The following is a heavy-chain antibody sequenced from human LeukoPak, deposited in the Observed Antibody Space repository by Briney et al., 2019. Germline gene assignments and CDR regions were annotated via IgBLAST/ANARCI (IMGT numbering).Heavy chain of an antibody. CDR2: INHSGST. CDR1: GGSFSGYY. J-gene: IGHJ4*02. Sequence: KPSETLSLTCAVYGGSFSGYYWSWIRQPPGKGLEWIGEINHSGSTNYNPSLRSRVTISVDTSKNQFSLKLSSVTAADTAVYYCARTYDSSGYAHDYWGQGTLVTVSS. D-gene: IGHD3-22*01. CDR3: ARTYDSSGYAHDY. V-gene: IGHV4-34*01.